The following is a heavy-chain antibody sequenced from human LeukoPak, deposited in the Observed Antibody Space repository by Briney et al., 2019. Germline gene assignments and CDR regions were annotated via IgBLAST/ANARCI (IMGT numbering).Heavy chain of an antibody. J-gene: IGHJ6*03. CDR3: AREGTGSYMDV. V-gene: IGHV3-74*03. D-gene: IGHD1/OR15-1a*01. CDR2: IRTDGTIT. CDR1: GFTFSSYW. Sequence: PGGSLRLSCAASGFTFSSYWMHWVRQAPGKGLVWVSRIRTDGTITTYADSVKGRFSISRYNAKNTLYLQVNSLRVEDTAVYYCAREGTGSYMDVWGKGTTVTVSS.